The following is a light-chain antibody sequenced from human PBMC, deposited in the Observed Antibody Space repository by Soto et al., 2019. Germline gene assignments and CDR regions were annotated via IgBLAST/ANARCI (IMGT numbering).Light chain of an antibody. Sequence: QSVLTQPPSVSAAPGQKVTISCSGSTSNIGDNYVSWYQQVPGAAPKLLVYDNNKRPSEIPDRFSGSKSGTSATLGITGLQTGDEADYYCGTWDSRLSAWVFGGGTKLTVL. J-gene: IGLJ3*02. CDR3: GTWDSRLSAWV. CDR1: TSNIGDNY. V-gene: IGLV1-51*01. CDR2: DNN.